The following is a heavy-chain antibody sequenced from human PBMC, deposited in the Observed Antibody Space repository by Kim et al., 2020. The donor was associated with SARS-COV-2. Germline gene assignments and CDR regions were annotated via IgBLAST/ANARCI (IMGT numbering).Heavy chain of an antibody. V-gene: IGHV3-23*01. J-gene: IGHJ6*02. CDR1: GFTFSNYA. CDR2: SSGSGGST. Sequence: GGSLRLSCAASGFTFSNYAMSWGRQAPGKGLEWVSASSGSGGSTYYADSVKGRFTISTDNSKNTLYLQMHSLSAEDTAVYYCAKGVVVKASYYYGMDVWGQGTTVTVSS. CDR3: AKGVVVKASYYYGMDV. D-gene: IGHD2-15*01.